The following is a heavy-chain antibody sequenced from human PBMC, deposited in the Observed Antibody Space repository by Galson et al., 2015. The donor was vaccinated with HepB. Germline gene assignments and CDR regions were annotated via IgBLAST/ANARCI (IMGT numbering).Heavy chain of an antibody. J-gene: IGHJ4*02. Sequence: LRLSCAASGFTFSSYWMSWVRQAPGKGLEWVANIKQDGSEKYYVDSVKGRFTISRDNAKNSLYLQMNSLRAEDTAVYYCARENYGGNSCFDYWGQGTLVTVSS. CDR3: ARENYGGNSCFDY. D-gene: IGHD4-23*01. CDR1: GFTFSSYW. CDR2: IKQDGSEK. V-gene: IGHV3-7*03.